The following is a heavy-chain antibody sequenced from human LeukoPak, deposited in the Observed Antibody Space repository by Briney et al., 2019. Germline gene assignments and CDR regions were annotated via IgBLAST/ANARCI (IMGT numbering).Heavy chain of an antibody. CDR2: MNPNSGYT. V-gene: IGHV1-8*03. CDR1: GYTLTTYD. Sequence: ASVKVSCKASGYTLTTYDINWVRQATGQGLEWMGWMNPNSGYTGYAQKFQGRVTITRDTSISTAYMELSSLRSEDTAVYYCARVAGSIDYWGQGTLVTVSS. CDR3: ARVAGSIDY. J-gene: IGHJ4*02. D-gene: IGHD6-19*01.